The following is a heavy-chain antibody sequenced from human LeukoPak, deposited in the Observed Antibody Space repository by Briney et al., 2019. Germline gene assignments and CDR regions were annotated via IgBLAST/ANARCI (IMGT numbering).Heavy chain of an antibody. V-gene: IGHV3-48*04. CDR3: AGEGSGWLPNF. CDR2: IGSGGSTI. D-gene: IGHD6-19*01. J-gene: IGHJ4*02. CDR1: GFTFDTYG. Sequence: GGSLRLSCAASGFTFDTYGMNWVRQAPGKGLEWLSHIGSGGSTIYYADSVTGRFTISRDNAKNSLYLQMNSLRAEDTATYYCAGEGSGWLPNFWGQGTLVTVSS.